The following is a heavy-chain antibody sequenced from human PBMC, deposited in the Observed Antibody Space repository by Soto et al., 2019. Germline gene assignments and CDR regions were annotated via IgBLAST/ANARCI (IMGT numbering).Heavy chain of an antibody. J-gene: IGHJ4*01. CDR2: TYYRSKWYY. CDR1: GDSVSSNSAG. D-gene: IGHD1-26*01. CDR3: ARGEQYSGRIFDY. V-gene: IGHV6-1*01. Sequence: PSQTLSLTCAITGDSVSSNSAGWSWARQSPSRGLEWLGRTYYRSKWYYEYAVSMRGRITINPDTSKNQYSLQLNSVTPEDTAVYFCARGEQYSGRIFDYWGQGTLVTGSS.